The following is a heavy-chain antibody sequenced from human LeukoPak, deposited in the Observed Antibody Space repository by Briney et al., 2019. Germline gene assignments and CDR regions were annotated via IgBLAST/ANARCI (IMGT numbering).Heavy chain of an antibody. J-gene: IGHJ4*02. D-gene: IGHD3-10*01. Sequence: PRESLILSCVASGFTVSSNYMSWIRQAPGKGLEWVSYISSSGSTIYYADSVKGRFTISRDNAKNSLYLQMNSLRAEDTAVYYCATPMVRGVIETDYWGQGTLVTVSS. CDR1: GFTVSSNY. CDR2: ISSSGSTI. CDR3: ATPMVRGVIETDY. V-gene: IGHV3-11*01.